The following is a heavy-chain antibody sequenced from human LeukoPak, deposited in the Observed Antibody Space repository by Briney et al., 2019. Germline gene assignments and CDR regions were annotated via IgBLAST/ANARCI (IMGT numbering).Heavy chain of an antibody. V-gene: IGHV4-59*01. CDR2: IYYSGST. D-gene: IGHD6-19*01. CDR3: ARAVAGTAT. Sequence: SETLSLTCTVSGGSISSYYWSWIRQPPGKGLEWIGYIYYSGSTNYNPSLKSRVTISVDTSKNQFSLKLSSVTAADTAVYHCARAVAGTATWGQGTLVTVSS. J-gene: IGHJ5*02. CDR1: GGSISSYY.